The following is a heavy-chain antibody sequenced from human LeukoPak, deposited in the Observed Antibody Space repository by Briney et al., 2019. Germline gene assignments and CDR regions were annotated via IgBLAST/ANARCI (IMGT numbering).Heavy chain of an antibody. CDR1: GFTFSSYA. CDR2: ISGSGGST. Sequence: GGSLRLSCAASGFTFSSYAMSWVRQAPGKGLEWVSAISGSGGSTYYADSVKGRFTISRDNSKNTLYLQMNSLGAEDTAVYYCAKKGSNNHYYHSNTSPLNGMDVWGQGTTVTVSS. J-gene: IGHJ6*02. CDR3: AKKGSNNHYYHSNTSPLNGMDV. V-gene: IGHV3-23*01. D-gene: IGHD3-22*01.